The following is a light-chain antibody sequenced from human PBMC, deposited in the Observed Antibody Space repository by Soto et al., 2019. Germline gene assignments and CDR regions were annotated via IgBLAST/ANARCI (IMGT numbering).Light chain of an antibody. Sequence: AIQMTQSPSSLSASVGDRVTITCRASQAIRNELAWYQHRPGKAPKLLIYASSNVQTGVPSRFRGSGSGTDFTLTVNSLQPEDFATYYCLQDFTYPRTFGQGTKVEVK. CDR3: LQDFTYPRT. CDR2: ASS. CDR1: QAIRNE. J-gene: IGKJ1*01. V-gene: IGKV1-6*01.